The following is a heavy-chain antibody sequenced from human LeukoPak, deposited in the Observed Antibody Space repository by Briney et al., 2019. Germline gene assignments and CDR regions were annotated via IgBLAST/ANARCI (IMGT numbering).Heavy chain of an antibody. CDR1: GYSFTSYW. D-gene: IGHD2-15*01. Sequence: GESLKISCKGSGYSFTSYWIGWVRQMPGEGLEWMGIIYPGDSDTRYSPSFQGQVTISADKSISTAYLQWSSLKASDTAMYYCARGRWDIVVVVAARGKYYFDYWGQGTLVTVSS. V-gene: IGHV5-51*01. J-gene: IGHJ4*02. CDR2: IYPGDSDT. CDR3: ARGRWDIVVVVAARGKYYFDY.